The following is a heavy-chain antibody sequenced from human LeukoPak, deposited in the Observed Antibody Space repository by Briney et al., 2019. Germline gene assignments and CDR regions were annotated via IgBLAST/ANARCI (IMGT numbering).Heavy chain of an antibody. CDR1: GFTFSDYY. CDR2: IRPSTNSM. Sequence: GGSLRLSCAASGFTFSDYYMSWIRQAPGKGLEWVSYIRPSTNSMYYADSVKGRFPISRDNAKNSLFLQMNGLTAEDTAVYYCAREGGRYGDYDYWGQGTLVTVSS. J-gene: IGHJ4*02. D-gene: IGHD4-17*01. V-gene: IGHV3-11*04. CDR3: AREGGRYGDYDY.